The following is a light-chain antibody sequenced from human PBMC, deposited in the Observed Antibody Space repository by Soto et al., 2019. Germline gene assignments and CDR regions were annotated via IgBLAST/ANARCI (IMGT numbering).Light chain of an antibody. CDR1: QDISSY. J-gene: IGKJ4*01. CDR2: AAT. CDR3: QQTYSTPLT. Sequence: IQMTQSPSSLSASVGDRVSLTCRASQDISSYLNWYQQKPGKAPKLLIYAATSLQSGVPSRFSGTESGTEFTLTIRSLPPEHLAPYHCQQTYSTPLTFGGGTK. V-gene: IGKV1-39*01.